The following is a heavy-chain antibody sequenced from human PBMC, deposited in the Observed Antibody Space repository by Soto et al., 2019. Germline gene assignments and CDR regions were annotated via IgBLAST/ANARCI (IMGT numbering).Heavy chain of an antibody. CDR2: IIPIFGTA. CDR3: GSWVKEGGIGGSYYYVIDF. J-gene: IGHJ6*02. CDR1: GCTFTNYA. V-gene: IGHV1-69*13. D-gene: IGHD1-1*01. Sequence: VQLVQSGAEVKKPGSSVKVSCKASGCTFTNYAFSWVRQAPGQGLEWLGGIIPIFGTADYAQKVQGRVTITADDPTSTVNMELRSLRSDDTDGYYCGSWVKEGGIGGSYYYVIDFWGQGTPVTVSS.